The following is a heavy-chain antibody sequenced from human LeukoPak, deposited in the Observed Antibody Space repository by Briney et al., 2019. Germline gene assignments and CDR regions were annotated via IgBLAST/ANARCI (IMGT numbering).Heavy chain of an antibody. Sequence: GGSLRLSCAASGFAVGGNYISWVRQAPGKGLEWVSIFYVDGRAFHAASVKGRFTMSRDTSKNTVDLQMNSLRAEDTAVYYCARQVRVGLPITNNWFDPWGQGTLVIVSS. CDR1: GFAVGGNY. CDR2: FYVDGRA. CDR3: ARQVRVGLPITNNWFDP. D-gene: IGHD3-10*01. V-gene: IGHV3-53*01. J-gene: IGHJ5*02.